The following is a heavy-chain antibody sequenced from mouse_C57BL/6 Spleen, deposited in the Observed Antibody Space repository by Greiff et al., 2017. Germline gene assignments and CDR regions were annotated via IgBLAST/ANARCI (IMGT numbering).Heavy chain of an antibody. CDR3: TRGDGNYLFAY. CDR2: IDPETGGT. CDR1: GYTFTDYE. V-gene: IGHV1-15*01. Sequence: QVQLKESGAELVRPGASVTLSCKASGYTFTDYEMHWVKQTPVHGLEWIGAIDPETGGTAYNQKFKGKAILTADKAYSTAYMELRRLTSEDSAVYYCTRGDGNYLFAYWGQGTLVTVSA. D-gene: IGHD2-1*01. J-gene: IGHJ3*01.